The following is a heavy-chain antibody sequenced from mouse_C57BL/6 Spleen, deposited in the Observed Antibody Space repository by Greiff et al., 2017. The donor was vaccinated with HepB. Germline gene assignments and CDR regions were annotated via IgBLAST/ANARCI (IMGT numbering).Heavy chain of an antibody. CDR1: GYTFTSYW. V-gene: IGHV1-69*01. D-gene: IGHD4-1*01. J-gene: IGHJ2*01. CDR3: ARGRANWDVYSLDY. CDR2: IDPSDSYT. Sequence: QVQLQQPGAELVMPGASVKLSCKASGYTFTSYWMHWVKQRPGQGLEWIGEIDPSDSYTNYNQKFKGKSTLTVDKSSSTAYMQLSSLTSEDSAVYYCARGRANWDVYSLDYWGQSTTLTVSS.